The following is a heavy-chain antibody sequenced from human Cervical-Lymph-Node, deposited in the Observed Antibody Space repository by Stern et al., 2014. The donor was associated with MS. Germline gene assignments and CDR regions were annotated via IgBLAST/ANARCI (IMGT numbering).Heavy chain of an antibody. Sequence: QMQLVQSGAEVKKPGASVKVSCKASGYTFTGYYMHWVRQAPGQGPEWMGWINSNSGGTTYAQKFQGRVTVTRDTSISSVYMELSRLGSDDTAVYYCARGGTSSCDYWGQGTLVTVSS. CDR2: INSNSGGT. D-gene: IGHD1-14*01. CDR3: ARGGTSSCDY. V-gene: IGHV1-2*02. CDR1: GYTFTGYY. J-gene: IGHJ4*02.